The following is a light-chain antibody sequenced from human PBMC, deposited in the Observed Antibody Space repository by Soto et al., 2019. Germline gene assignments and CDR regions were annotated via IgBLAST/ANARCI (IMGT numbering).Light chain of an antibody. CDR3: QQYGNTPCT. CDR1: QSVSSY. V-gene: IGKV3-11*01. CDR2: DAS. J-gene: IGKJ5*01. Sequence: ILLTQSPANLSQSPGARAALSCRASQSVSSYLAWYQQKPGQAPRLLIYDASSRASGTPARFSGSGSGADFTLTISSLEPEDFAVYYCQQYGNTPCTFGQGTRLDIK.